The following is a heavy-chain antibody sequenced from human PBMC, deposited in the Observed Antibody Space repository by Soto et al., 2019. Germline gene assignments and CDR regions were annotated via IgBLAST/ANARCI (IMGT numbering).Heavy chain of an antibody. Sequence: SETLSLTCTVSGGSISSYYWSWIRQPPGKGLEWIGYISYSGSTNYNPSLKSRVTISVDTSKNQFSLKLSSVTAADTAVYYCARDRWRDGHHLYLDSWGQGTLVTVSS. D-gene: IGHD2-15*01. J-gene: IGHJ4*02. CDR2: ISYSGST. CDR1: GGSISSYY. CDR3: ARDRWRDGHHLYLDS. V-gene: IGHV4-59*01.